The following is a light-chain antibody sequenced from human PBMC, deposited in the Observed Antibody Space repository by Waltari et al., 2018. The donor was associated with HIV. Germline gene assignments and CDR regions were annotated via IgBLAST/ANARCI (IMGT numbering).Light chain of an antibody. CDR1: SGYIDLNY. V-gene: IGLV6-57*04. Sequence: NFMLAQPHSLSESPGKTVTISCTRSSGYIDLNYVQWFQQRPGSAPTTVIYGVKRRPSGVPARLSGSSDASSNSGSLAISSLRTEDEADYYSQSFDNLNHVGVFGGGTKVTVL. CDR3: QSFDNLNHVGV. J-gene: IGLJ3*02. CDR2: GVK.